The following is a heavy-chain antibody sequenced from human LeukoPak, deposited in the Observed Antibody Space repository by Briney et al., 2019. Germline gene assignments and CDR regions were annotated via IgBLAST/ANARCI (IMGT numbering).Heavy chain of an antibody. Sequence: SQTLSLTCAIYGDSVSSNSAAWNWIRQSPSRGLEWLGRTNYRSKWSYNYAISVKSRISINPDTSKNQFSLQLNSVTPEDTAVYYCARIVGGAPDYWGQGTLVTVSS. V-gene: IGHV6-1*01. CDR3: ARIVGGAPDY. J-gene: IGHJ4*02. CDR1: GDSVSSNSAA. D-gene: IGHD1-26*01. CDR2: TNYRSKWSY.